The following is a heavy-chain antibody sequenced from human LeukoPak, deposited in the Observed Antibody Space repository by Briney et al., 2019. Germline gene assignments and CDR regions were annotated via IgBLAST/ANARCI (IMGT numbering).Heavy chain of an antibody. D-gene: IGHD3-3*01. Sequence: PSQTLSLTCTVSGGSMRTGSYYWAWIRQPAGKGLEWIGRIYSSGSTNYNPSLKSRVTISVDTSKNQFSLKLNSVTAADTAVYYCARVGTPTYSFRSGYSYYCDYWGQGTLVTVSS. J-gene: IGHJ4*02. CDR2: IYSSGST. CDR1: GGSMRTGSYY. V-gene: IGHV4-61*02. CDR3: ARVGTPTYSFRSGYSYYCDY.